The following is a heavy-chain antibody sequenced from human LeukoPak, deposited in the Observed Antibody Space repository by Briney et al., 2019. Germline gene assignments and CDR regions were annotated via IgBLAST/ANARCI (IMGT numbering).Heavy chain of an antibody. J-gene: IGHJ4*02. V-gene: IGHV4-34*01. Sequence: PSETLSLTCAVYGGSFSGYYWSWIRQPPGKGLGWIGEINHSGSTNYNPSLKSRVTISVDTSKNQFSLKLSSVTAADTAVYYCARGPYGGSSPFDYWGQGTLVTVSS. CDR1: GGSFSGYY. D-gene: IGHD4/OR15-4a*01. CDR3: ARGPYGGSSPFDY. CDR2: INHSGST.